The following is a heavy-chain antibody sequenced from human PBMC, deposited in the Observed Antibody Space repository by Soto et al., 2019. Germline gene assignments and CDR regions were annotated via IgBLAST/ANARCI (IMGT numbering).Heavy chain of an antibody. CDR2: IRSKAYGGTT. V-gene: IGHV3-49*03. D-gene: IGHD4-17*01. CDR3: TRDPLEMVPPQENLYGDYGVDY. J-gene: IGHJ4*02. Sequence: EVQLVESGGGLVQPGRSLRLSCTASGFTFGDYAMSWFRQAPGKGLEWVGFIRSKAYGGTTEYAASVKGRFTISRDDSKSIAYLQMNSLKTEDTAVYYCTRDPLEMVPPQENLYGDYGVDYWGQGTLVTVSS. CDR1: GFTFGDYA.